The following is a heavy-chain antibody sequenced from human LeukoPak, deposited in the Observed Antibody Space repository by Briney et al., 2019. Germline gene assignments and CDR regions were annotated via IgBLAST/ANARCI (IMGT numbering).Heavy chain of an antibody. CDR2: IYYNDNT. Sequence: SQTLSLTCTVSVGSISRSYFWGWIGQPPGKGRDGIGSIYYNDNTYYNPSLKSGVTISLDTSKNQFSLKLPSVTAADTAVYFCAKDKGGRLPAYQYVSWREGGLLTVSS. J-gene: IGHJ4*02. CDR1: VGSISRSYF. CDR3: AKDKGGRLPAYQYVS. D-gene: IGHD1-26*01. V-gene: IGHV4-39*07.